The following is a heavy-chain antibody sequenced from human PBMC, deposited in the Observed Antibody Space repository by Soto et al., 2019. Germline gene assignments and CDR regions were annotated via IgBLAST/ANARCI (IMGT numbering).Heavy chain of an antibody. J-gene: IGHJ5*02. CDR3: ATCPRDFWSGYRDINWFDP. CDR1: GYTLTELS. V-gene: IGHV1-24*01. D-gene: IGHD3-3*01. CDR2: FDPEDGET. Sequence: ASMKGSCKVSGYTLTELSIHWGRQAPGKRLEWMGGFDPEDGETIYAQKFQGRVTMTEDTSTDTAYMELSSLRSEDTAVYYCATCPRDFWSGYRDINWFDPWGQGTLVTVS.